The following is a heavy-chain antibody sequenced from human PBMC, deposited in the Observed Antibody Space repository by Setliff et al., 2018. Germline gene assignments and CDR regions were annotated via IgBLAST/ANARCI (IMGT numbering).Heavy chain of an antibody. V-gene: IGHV1-3*03. Sequence: ASVKVSCKASGYTFTSYAIHWVRQAPGQRLEWMGWINAGNGNTKYSQEFQDRVTITRDTSASIAFMELSSLRSEDMAVYYCARSGGSDWQTKLDYWGQGTLVTVSS. D-gene: IGHD2-15*01. CDR3: ARSGGSDWQTKLDY. CDR2: INAGNGNT. CDR1: GYTFTSYA. J-gene: IGHJ4*02.